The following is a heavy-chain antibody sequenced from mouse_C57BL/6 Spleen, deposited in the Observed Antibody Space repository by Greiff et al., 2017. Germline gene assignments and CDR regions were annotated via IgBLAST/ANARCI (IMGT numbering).Heavy chain of an antibody. CDR3: ATSYDYDVGWFAY. CDR1: GFNIKDYY. J-gene: IGHJ3*01. V-gene: IGHV14-2*01. CDR2: IDPEDGET. D-gene: IGHD2-4*01. Sequence: VQLKQSGAELVKPGASVKLSCTASGFNIKDYYMHWVKQRTEQGLEWIGRIDPEDGETKYAPKFQGQATITADTSSNTAYLQLSSLTSEDTAVYYCATSYDYDVGWFAYWGQGTLVTVSA.